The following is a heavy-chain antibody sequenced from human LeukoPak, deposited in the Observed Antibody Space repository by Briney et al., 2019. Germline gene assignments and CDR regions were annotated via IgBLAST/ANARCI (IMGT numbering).Heavy chain of an antibody. J-gene: IGHJ4*02. CDR2: ISGSGGNT. CDR3: ANARWRTCFDY. D-gene: IGHD4-23*01. CDR1: GFTFSSYA. V-gene: IGHV3-23*01. Sequence: GGSLRLSCAASGFTFSSYAMSWVRQAPGKGLEWVSAISGSGGNTYYADSVKGRFTISRDNSKNTLYLQMNSLRAEDTAVYYCANARWRTCFDYWGERTLGTVSS.